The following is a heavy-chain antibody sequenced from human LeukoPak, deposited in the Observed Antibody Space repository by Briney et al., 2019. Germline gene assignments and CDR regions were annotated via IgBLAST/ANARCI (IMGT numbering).Heavy chain of an antibody. V-gene: IGHV3-30-3*01. D-gene: IGHD2-2*02. CDR2: ISYDGSNK. CDR3: ARGYCSSTSCYTSDY. J-gene: IGHJ4*02. CDR1: GFTFSSYA. Sequence: GGSLRLSCVASGFTFSSYAMHWVRQAPGKGLEWVAVISYDGSNKYYADSVKGRFTISRDNSKNTLYLQMNSLRAEDTAVYYCARGYCSSTSCYTSDYWGQGTLVTVSS.